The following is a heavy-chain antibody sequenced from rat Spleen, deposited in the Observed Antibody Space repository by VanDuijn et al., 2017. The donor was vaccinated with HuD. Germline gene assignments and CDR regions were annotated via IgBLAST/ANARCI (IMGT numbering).Heavy chain of an antibody. J-gene: IGHJ1*01. CDR2: ISAGGGST. Sequence: EVQLVESGGGLVQPGRSLKLSCAASGFTFSTYYMAWVRQAPTQGLEWVSYISAGGGSTYYADSVKGRFTISRANSKSTLYLQMDSLRSEDTATYYCARRYPLTGYWYFDFWGPGTMVTVSS. CDR1: GFTFSTYY. D-gene: IGHD3-8*01. CDR3: ARRYPLTGYWYFDF. V-gene: IGHV5-27*01.